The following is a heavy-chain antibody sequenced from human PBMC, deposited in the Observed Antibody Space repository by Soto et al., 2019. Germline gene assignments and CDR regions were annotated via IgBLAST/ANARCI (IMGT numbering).Heavy chain of an antibody. D-gene: IGHD3-3*01. CDR3: TTYHEYYDFWSGYSPPSSRFDY. V-gene: IGHV3-15*07. CDR2: IKSKTDGGTT. Sequence: GGSLSLSCAASGFTFSNAWMNWVRQAPGKGLEWVGRIKSKTDGGTTDYAAPVKGRFTISRDDSKNTLYLQMNSLKTEDTAVYYCTTYHEYYDFWSGYSPPSSRFDYWGQGTLVTVSS. J-gene: IGHJ4*02. CDR1: GFTFSNAW.